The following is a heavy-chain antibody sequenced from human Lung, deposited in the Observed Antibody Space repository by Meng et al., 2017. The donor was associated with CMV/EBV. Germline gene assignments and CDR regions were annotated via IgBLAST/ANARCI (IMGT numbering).Heavy chain of an antibody. D-gene: IGHD6-19*01. CDR1: GFTFSSFG. CDR2: IRYDGSNE. Sequence: GGSLRLXXATSGFTFSSFGMNWVRLAPGKGLELVALIRYDGSNEYYADSLRGRFTISRDISKNTLYLEMNSLRLDDTAVYYCARDSSTGFYYFDDWGQGTPVTVSS. V-gene: IGHV3-30*02. CDR3: ARDSSTGFYYFDD. J-gene: IGHJ4*02.